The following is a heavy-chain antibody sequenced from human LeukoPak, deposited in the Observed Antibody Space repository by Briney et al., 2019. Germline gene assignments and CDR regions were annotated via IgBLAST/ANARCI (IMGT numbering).Heavy chain of an antibody. V-gene: IGHV3-30*14. D-gene: IGHD6-19*01. Sequence: GGSLRLSCAASGFTFSNFAMHWVRQAPGKGLEWVAVISYDGSNKYHAESVKGRFTISRDNSKNTLYLQMSSLRSEDTAVYYFAADSSGWSDYWGQGTLVTVSS. J-gene: IGHJ4*02. CDR2: ISYDGSNK. CDR3: AADSSGWSDY. CDR1: GFTFSNFA.